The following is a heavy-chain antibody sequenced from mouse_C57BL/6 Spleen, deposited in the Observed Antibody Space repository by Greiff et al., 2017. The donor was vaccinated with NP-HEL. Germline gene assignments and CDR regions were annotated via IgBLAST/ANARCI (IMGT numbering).Heavy chain of an antibody. CDR2: IHPNSGST. CDR1: GYTFTSYW. J-gene: IGHJ2*01. V-gene: IGHV1-64*01. D-gene: IGHD1-1*01. CDR3: TRDYDGSSYGD. Sequence: QVQLQQPGAELVKPGASVKLSCKASGYTFTSYWMHWVKQRPGQGLEWIGMIHPNSGSTNYNEKFKSKATLTVDKSSSTAYMQLSSLTSEDSAVYYCTRDYDGSSYGDWGKGTTLTVSS.